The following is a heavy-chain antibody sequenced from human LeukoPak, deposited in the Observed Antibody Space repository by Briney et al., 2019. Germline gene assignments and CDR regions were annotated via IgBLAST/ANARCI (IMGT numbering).Heavy chain of an antibody. Sequence: GGSLRLSCVAPGFTYRRNSMNWVRQAPGKGLEWVSTISSGSDYLYHADSVRGRFTISRDNARNSLFLQMDDLRAEDTALYYCARDLSSGMPGGFDYWGQGILVTVSS. D-gene: IGHD2-2*01. CDR2: ISSGSDYL. V-gene: IGHV3-21*01. CDR3: ARDLSSGMPGGFDY. J-gene: IGHJ4*02. CDR1: GFTYRRNS.